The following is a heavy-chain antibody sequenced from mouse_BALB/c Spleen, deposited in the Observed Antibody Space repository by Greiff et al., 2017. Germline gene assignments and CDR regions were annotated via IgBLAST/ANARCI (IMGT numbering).Heavy chain of an antibody. J-gene: IGHJ2*01. CDR3: TRDPYGYDSFFDY. V-gene: IGHV1-5*01. D-gene: IGHD2-2*01. CDR1: GYTFTNYW. CDR2: IYPGNSDT. Sequence: VQLQQSGTVLARPGASVKMSCKASGYTFTNYWMHWVKQRPGQGLEWIGTIYPGNSDTSYNQKVKGKAKLTADTATSTAYMELSSLKNEDSAVYYCTRDPYGYDSFFDYWGQGTTLTVSS.